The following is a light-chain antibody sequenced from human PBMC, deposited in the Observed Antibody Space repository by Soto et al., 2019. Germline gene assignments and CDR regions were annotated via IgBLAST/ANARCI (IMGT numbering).Light chain of an antibody. V-gene: IGKV3-11*01. J-gene: IGKJ5*01. CDR1: QSVTNY. Sequence: ENVLTQSPATLSLSPLERVTLSGMASQSVTNYLAWYQQKPGQAHRHLVSAASTRATGIPARFSGSGSGTDFTLTISSLEPEDFGVFYCQHRFDWPKITFGQGTRLEI. CDR3: QHRFDWPKIT. CDR2: AAS.